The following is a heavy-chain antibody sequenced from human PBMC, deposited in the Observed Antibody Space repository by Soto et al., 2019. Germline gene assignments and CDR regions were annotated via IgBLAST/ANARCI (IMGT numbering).Heavy chain of an antibody. CDR1: GYRFTSYC. Sequence: QIQLGQSGAEMKKPGASVKVPCKASGYRFTSYCIRWVRPAPGQGPEWMGWISPYNGNTYYAQKFQGRVTMTTDTATATAYMELRSLRADDTAVYYCARERRAVLGDSCYYYFDDWGQGTLVTVSS. CDR2: ISPYNGNT. D-gene: IGHD2-21*01. V-gene: IGHV1-18*01. CDR3: ARERRAVLGDSCYYYFDD. J-gene: IGHJ4*02.